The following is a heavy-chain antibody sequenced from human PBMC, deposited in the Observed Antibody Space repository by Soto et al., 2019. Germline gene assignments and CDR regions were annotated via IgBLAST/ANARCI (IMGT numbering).Heavy chain of an antibody. CDR1: GFTFSSYA. CDR3: ARGPLTTVVTFRFDY. V-gene: IGHV3-23*01. D-gene: IGHD4-17*01. J-gene: IGHJ4*02. CDR2: ISGSGGST. Sequence: PGGSLRLSCAASGFTFSSYAMSWVRQAPGKGLEWVSAISGSGGSTYYADSVKGRFTISRDNSKNTLYLQMNSLRAEDTAVYYCARGPLTTVVTFRFDYWGQGRLVTVSS.